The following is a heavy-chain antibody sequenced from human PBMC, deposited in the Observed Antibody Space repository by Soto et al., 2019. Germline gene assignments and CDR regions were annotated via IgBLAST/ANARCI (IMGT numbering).Heavy chain of an antibody. CDR2: IFSNDEK. CDR3: ARMRDFYTYYYDSSGYYYFDY. J-gene: IGHJ4*02. D-gene: IGHD3-22*01. V-gene: IGHV2-26*01. Sequence: SGPTLVNPTETLTLTCTVSGFSLSNARMGVSWIRQPPGKALEWLAHIFSNDEKSYSTSLKSRLTISKDTSKSQVVLTMTNMDPVDTATYYCARMRDFYTYYYDSSGYYYFDYWGQGTLVTVSS. CDR1: GFSLSNARMG.